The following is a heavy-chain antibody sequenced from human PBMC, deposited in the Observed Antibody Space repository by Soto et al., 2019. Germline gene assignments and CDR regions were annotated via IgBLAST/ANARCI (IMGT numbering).Heavy chain of an antibody. D-gene: IGHD1-26*01. V-gene: IGHV1-18*04. J-gene: IGHJ5*02. CDR1: GYTFTSYG. CDR2: ISAYNGNT. Sequence: ASVKVSCRASGYTFTSYGIIWVRQAPGKGLEWMGWISAYNGNTNYAQKLQGRVTMTTDTSTSTAYMELRSLRSEDTAVYYCAKVVGAVFDNWFDPWGQGTLVTVSS. CDR3: AKVVGAVFDNWFDP.